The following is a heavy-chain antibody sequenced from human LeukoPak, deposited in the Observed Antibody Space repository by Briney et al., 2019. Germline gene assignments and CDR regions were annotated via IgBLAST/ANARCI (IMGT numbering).Heavy chain of an antibody. J-gene: IGHJ5*02. V-gene: IGHV4-34*01. CDR1: GGSFSGYY. CDR3: ARGRGYSYGLFDP. D-gene: IGHD5-18*01. CDR2: IDHSGST. Sequence: PSETLSLTCAVYGGSFSGYYWSWIRQPPGKGLEWIGEIDHSGSTNYNPSLKSRVIISVDTSKNQFSLKLSSVTAADTAVYYCARGRGYSYGLFDPWGQGTLVTVSS.